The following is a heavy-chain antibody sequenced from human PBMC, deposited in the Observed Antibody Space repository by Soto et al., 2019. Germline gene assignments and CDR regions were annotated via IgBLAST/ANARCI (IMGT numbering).Heavy chain of an antibody. CDR1: GGTFSSYA. Sequence: SVKVSCKASGGTFSSYAISWVRQAPGQGLEWMGGIIPIFGTANYAQKFQGRVTITADESTSTAYMELSSLRSEDTAVYYCARATYYEILTGYPLRWFDPWGQGTLVTVSS. D-gene: IGHD3-9*01. CDR3: ARATYYEILTGYPLRWFDP. CDR2: IIPIFGTA. J-gene: IGHJ5*02. V-gene: IGHV1-69*13.